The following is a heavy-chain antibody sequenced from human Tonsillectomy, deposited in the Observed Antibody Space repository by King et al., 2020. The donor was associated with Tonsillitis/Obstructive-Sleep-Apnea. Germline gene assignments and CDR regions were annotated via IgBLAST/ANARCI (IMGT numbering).Heavy chain of an antibody. V-gene: IGHV4-39*01. Sequence: QLQESGPGLVKPSETLSLTCTVSGGSISSSSYYWGWIRQPPGKGLEWIGSIYYSGSTYYNPSLKSRGTISVDTSKNQFSLKLSSVTAADTAVYYCAGHYDFWSGYYYFDYWGQGTLVTVSS. J-gene: IGHJ4*02. CDR3: AGHYDFWSGYYYFDY. D-gene: IGHD3-3*01. CDR2: IYYSGST. CDR1: GGSISSSSYY.